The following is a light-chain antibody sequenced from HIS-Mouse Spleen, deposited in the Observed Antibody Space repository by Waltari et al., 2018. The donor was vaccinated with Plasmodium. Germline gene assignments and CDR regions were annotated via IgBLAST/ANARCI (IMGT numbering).Light chain of an antibody. Sequence: SYELTQPPSVSVSPGQTPRITCSGDALPQNYAYWYQQKSGQAPVLVIYEDSKRPTGIPERFSGSSSGTMATLTISGAQVEDEADYYCYSTDSSGNHLWVFGGGTKLTVL. CDR2: EDS. CDR1: ALPQNY. CDR3: YSTDSSGNHLWV. J-gene: IGLJ3*02. V-gene: IGLV3-10*01.